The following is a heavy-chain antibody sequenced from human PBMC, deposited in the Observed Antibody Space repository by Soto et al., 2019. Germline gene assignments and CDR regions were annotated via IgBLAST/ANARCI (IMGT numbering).Heavy chain of an antibody. CDR3: ARGSPAAGTEDYYFDY. V-gene: IGHV4-59*01. CDR2: IYYSGST. Sequence: PSETLSLTCTVSGGSISSYYWSWIRQPPGKGLEWIGYIYYSGSTNYNPSLKSRVTISVDTSKNQFSLKLSSVTAADTAVYYCARGSPAAGTEDYYFDYWGQGTLVTVSS. D-gene: IGHD6-13*01. J-gene: IGHJ4*02. CDR1: GGSISSYY.